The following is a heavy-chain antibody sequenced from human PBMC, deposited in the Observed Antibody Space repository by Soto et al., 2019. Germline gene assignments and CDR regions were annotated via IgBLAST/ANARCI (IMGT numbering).Heavy chain of an antibody. V-gene: IGHV1-46*01. Sequence: QVQLVQSGAEVKKPGASVKVSCKASGYTFTTYYMQWVRQAPGQGLEWMGTINPSNGGTNYARKFRGRVTMTRDTSTSTVHMELSSLISEDTALYYCATESPGSKWLDPWGQGTLVTVSS. CDR2: INPSNGGT. CDR1: GYTFTTYY. J-gene: IGHJ5*02. D-gene: IGHD2-15*01. CDR3: ATESPGSKWLDP.